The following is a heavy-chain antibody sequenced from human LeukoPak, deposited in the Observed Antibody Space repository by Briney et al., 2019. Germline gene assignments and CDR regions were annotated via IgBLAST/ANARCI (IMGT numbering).Heavy chain of an antibody. CDR2: TYWNDDQ. CDR1: GFSLSTSGVG. D-gene: IGHD2-2*03. J-gene: IGHJ5*02. CDR3: AHNGLYH. V-gene: IGHV2-5*01. Sequence: SGPTLVKPAQTLTLTCTFSGFSLSTSGVGVAWMRQSPGQAPEWLAVTYWNDDQRYSPSLKSRLTITKDTSKNQVVLTMTNMDPADAATYHCAHNGLYHWGQGTLVTVSS.